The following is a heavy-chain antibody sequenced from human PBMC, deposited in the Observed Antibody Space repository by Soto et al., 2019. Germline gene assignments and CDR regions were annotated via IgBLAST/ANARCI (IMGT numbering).Heavy chain of an antibody. V-gene: IGHV3-23*01. CDR1: GLTFSSYA. Sequence: GGSPRLSCAASGLTFSSYAMNWVRQAPGKGLEWVSAISGSGGSTYYADSVKGRFTISRDNSKNTLYLQMNSLRAEDTAVYYCAKAVRGDTMIVVVTGAYHFDYWGQGTLVTVSS. D-gene: IGHD3-22*01. J-gene: IGHJ4*02. CDR2: ISGSGGST. CDR3: AKAVRGDTMIVVVTGAYHFDY.